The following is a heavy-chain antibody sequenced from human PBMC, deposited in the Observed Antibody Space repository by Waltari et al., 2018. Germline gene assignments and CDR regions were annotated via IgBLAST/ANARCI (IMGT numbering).Heavy chain of an antibody. J-gene: IGHJ4*02. D-gene: IGHD2-21*02. CDR2: IYSGGGI. Sequence: EVQLVESGGDLIQPGGSLRLSCAASGVTVGNSYMTWLRQAPGKGLEWVAVIYSGGGIQYADSVKGRFTISRDNSKNTVYLQMNSLRTEDTAMYYCARNQVETPLGCWGQGTLVTVSS. CDR1: GVTVGNSY. CDR3: ARNQVETPLGC. V-gene: IGHV3-53*01.